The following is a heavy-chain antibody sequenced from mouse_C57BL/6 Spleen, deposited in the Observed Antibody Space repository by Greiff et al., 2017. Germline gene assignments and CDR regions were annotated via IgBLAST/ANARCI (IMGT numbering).Heavy chain of an antibody. CDR3: ARDGYYEGDYFDY. J-gene: IGHJ2*01. Sequence: QVQLKQSGAELVRPGTSVKVSCKASGYAFTNYLIEWVKQRPGQGLEWIGVINPGSGGTNSNEKFKGKATLTADKSSSTAYMQLSSLTSEDSAVYFCARDGYYEGDYFDYWGQGTTLTVSS. CDR2: INPGSGGT. CDR1: GYAFTNYL. D-gene: IGHD2-3*01. V-gene: IGHV1-54*01.